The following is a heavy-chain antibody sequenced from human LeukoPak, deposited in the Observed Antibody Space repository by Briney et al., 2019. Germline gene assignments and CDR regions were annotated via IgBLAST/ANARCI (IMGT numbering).Heavy chain of an antibody. Sequence: SETLCLTCAVYGGSLSDYSWSWIRQPPGKGLEWIGEINHSGSTNYIPSLKSRVTISIDTSKNQFSLKLTSATAADTAVYYCAREPLTQIGFDSWGQGTLVTVSS. D-gene: IGHD1-14*01. CDR3: AREPLTQIGFDS. V-gene: IGHV4-34*01. CDR2: INHSGST. J-gene: IGHJ4*02. CDR1: GGSLSDYS.